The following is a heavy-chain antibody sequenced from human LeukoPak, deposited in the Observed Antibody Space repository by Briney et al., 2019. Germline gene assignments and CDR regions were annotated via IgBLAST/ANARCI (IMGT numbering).Heavy chain of an antibody. CDR3: ARGRGAVGADRSDIYFDY. Sequence: ASVKVSCKASGYTFTSYYMHWVRQAPGQGLEWMGIINPSGGSTSYAQKFQGRVTMTRNTSISTAYMELSSLRSEDTAVYYCARGRGAVGADRSDIYFDYWGQGTLVTVSS. D-gene: IGHD1-26*01. J-gene: IGHJ4*02. V-gene: IGHV1-46*01. CDR2: INPSGGST. CDR1: GYTFTSYY.